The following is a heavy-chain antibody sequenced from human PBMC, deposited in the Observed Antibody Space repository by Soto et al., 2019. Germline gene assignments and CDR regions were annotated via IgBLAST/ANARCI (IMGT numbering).Heavy chain of an antibody. J-gene: IGHJ6*02. CDR3: ARGRVDIVANYYSYYGMDV. V-gene: IGHV4-61*01. D-gene: IGHD5-12*01. Sequence: SETLSLTCTVSGGSVSSGSYYWNWIRQPPGQGLEWIGYIYYSGSTNYNPSLKSRVTISVDTSKNQFSLKLSSVTAADTAVHYCARGRVDIVANYYSYYGMDVWGQATTVT. CDR1: GGSVSSGSYY. CDR2: IYYSGST.